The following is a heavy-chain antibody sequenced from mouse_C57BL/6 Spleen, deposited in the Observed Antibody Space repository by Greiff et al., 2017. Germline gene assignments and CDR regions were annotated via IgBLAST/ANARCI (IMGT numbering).Heavy chain of an antibody. CDR2: IYPGDGDT. D-gene: IGHD3-1*01. CDR1: GFAFSSYW. J-gene: IGHJ3*01. CDR3: ARSGGVAY. Sequence: VKLQESGAELVKPGASVKISCKASGFAFSSYWMYWVKQRPGKGLEWIGQIYPGDGDTNYNGKFKGKTTLTADKCSSTAYMQLSSLTSEDSAVYFCARSGGVAYWGQGTLVTVSA. V-gene: IGHV1-80*01.